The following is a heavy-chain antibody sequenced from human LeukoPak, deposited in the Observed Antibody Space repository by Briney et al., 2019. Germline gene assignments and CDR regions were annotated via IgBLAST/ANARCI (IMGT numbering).Heavy chain of an antibody. Sequence: SETLSLTCTVSGGSISSYYWSWIRQPPGKGLEWIGYIYYSGSTNYNPSLKSRVTISVDTSKNQFSLKLSSVTAADTAVYYCARALYGDPGRSEDWGQGTMVTVSS. D-gene: IGHD4-17*01. J-gene: IGHJ3*01. CDR3: ARALYGDPGRSED. CDR2: IYYSGST. CDR1: GGSISSYY. V-gene: IGHV4-59*01.